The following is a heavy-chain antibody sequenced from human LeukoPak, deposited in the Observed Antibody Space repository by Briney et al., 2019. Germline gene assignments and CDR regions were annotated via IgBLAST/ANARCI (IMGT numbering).Heavy chain of an antibody. CDR3: ARDAHQYDSSSPAYFDY. J-gene: IGHJ4*02. CDR2: TYYRSKWYN. Sequence: SQTLSLTCAISGDSVSSNSAAWNWIRQSPSRGLEWLGRTYYRSKWYNDYAVSVKSRITINADTSKNQFSLQLNSVTPEDTAVYYCARDAHQYDSSSPAYFDYWGQGTLVTVSS. CDR1: GDSVSSNSAA. D-gene: IGHD6-6*01. V-gene: IGHV6-1*01.